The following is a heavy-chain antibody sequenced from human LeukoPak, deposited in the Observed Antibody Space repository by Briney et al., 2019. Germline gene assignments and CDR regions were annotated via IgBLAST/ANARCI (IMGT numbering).Heavy chain of an antibody. D-gene: IGHD3-10*01. CDR3: ARYYGSGGEHWFDP. CDR2: IYYSGST. J-gene: IGHJ5*02. CDR1: GGSISSYY. V-gene: IGHV4-59*08. Sequence: KTSETLSLTCTVSGGSISSYYWSWIRQPPGKGLEWIGYIYYSGSTNYNPSLKSRVTISVDTSKNQFSLKLSSVTAADTAVYYCARYYGSGGEHWFDPWGQGTLVTVSS.